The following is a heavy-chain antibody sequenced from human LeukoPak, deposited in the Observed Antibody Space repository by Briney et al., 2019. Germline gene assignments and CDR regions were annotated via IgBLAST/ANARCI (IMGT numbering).Heavy chain of an antibody. CDR1: GFTFSSYA. D-gene: IGHD2-2*01. V-gene: IGHV3-23*01. J-gene: IGHJ4*02. CDR3: AKAYCSITTCYGRHYFDQ. Sequence: GGPLKLSCAASGFTFSSYAINWVRQAPGKGLEWVSVITSGGNTYYADSVKGRFTISRDNSKNTVYLQMNSLRAEDTAVYYCAKAYCSITTCYGRHYFDQWSQGSLVTVSS. CDR2: ITSGGNT.